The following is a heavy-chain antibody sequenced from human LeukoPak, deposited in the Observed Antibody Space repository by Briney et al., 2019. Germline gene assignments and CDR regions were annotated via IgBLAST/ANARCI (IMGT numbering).Heavy chain of an antibody. J-gene: IGHJ4*02. Sequence: GGSLRLSCAASGFIFSNYWMHWLRQVPGKGLVWVSRINGDGSSTTYADSVKGRFTISRDNAKNSLYLQMNSLRVEDTAVYYCARYLLGNTGTPIDYWGQGTLVTVSS. CDR3: ARYLLGNTGTPIDY. CDR2: INGDGSST. D-gene: IGHD1-1*01. V-gene: IGHV3-74*01. CDR1: GFIFSNYW.